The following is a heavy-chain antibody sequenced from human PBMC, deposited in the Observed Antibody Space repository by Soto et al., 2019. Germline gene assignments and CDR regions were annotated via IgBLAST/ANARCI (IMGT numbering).Heavy chain of an antibody. V-gene: IGHV3-23*01. Sequence: EVQLLESGGGLVQPGGSLRLSCAASGFTFSSYAMSWVRQAPGKGLEWVSTVSGSGSSTYYADSVKGRFTISRDNSKNTLYLQMNGLRAEDTAVYYCAKCGRSSEYYYYMDVWGTGTTVTVSS. CDR3: AKCGRSSEYYYYMDV. CDR2: VSGSGSST. J-gene: IGHJ6*03. D-gene: IGHD6-6*01. CDR1: GFTFSSYA.